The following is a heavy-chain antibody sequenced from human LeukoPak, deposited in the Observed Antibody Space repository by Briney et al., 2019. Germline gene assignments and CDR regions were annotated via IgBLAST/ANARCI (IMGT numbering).Heavy chain of an antibody. CDR2: IRYDGSNK. V-gene: IGHV3-30*02. CDR3: AKYGSGWALYYYYYMDV. CDR1: GFTFSSYG. D-gene: IGHD6-19*01. J-gene: IGHJ6*03. Sequence: GGSLRLSCAASGFTFSSYGMHWVRQAPGKGLEWVAFIRYDGSNKYYADSVKGRFTISRDNSKNTLYLQMNGLRAEDTAVYYCAKYGSGWALYYYYYMDVWGKGTTVTVSS.